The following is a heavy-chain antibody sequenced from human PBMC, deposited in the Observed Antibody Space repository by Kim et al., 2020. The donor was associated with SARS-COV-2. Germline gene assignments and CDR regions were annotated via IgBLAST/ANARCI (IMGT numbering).Heavy chain of an antibody. Sequence: GGSLRLSCAASGFSFGDAWMSWVRQVPGKGPEWVGGAKLTRGSGTAEYSAPVKGRFTISRDDSKNTLYLQMNDLRTEDTAMYYCTTGGVYPSNMWGQGTMVTVS. CDR3: TTGGVYPSNM. V-gene: IGHV3-15*01. CDR1: GFSFGDAW. CDR2: AKLTRGSGTA. J-gene: IGHJ3*01. D-gene: IGHD3-10*01.